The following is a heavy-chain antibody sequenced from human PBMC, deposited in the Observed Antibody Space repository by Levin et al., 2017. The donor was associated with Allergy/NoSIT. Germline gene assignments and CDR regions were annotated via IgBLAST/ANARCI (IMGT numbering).Heavy chain of an antibody. Sequence: SCAASGFTFSNAWMSWVRQAPGRGLEWVGRIKNRADGGTTGYAAPVKGRFTISRDDSKNTLHLQMSSLKTEDTAVYYCVGAGAAAAHWGQGTLVTVSS. J-gene: IGHJ4*02. CDR2: IKNRADGGTT. V-gene: IGHV3-15*01. CDR1: GFTFSNAW. CDR3: VGAGAAAAH. D-gene: IGHD6-13*01.